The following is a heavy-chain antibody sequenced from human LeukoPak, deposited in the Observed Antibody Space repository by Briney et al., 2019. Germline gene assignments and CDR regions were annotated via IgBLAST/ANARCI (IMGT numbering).Heavy chain of an antibody. CDR2: ISYDGSNK. CDR1: GFTFSSYA. V-gene: IGHV3-30-3*01. J-gene: IGHJ4*02. CDR3: ARDGYSGYDYAGYSDY. Sequence: GGSLRLSCAASGFTFSSYAMHWVRQAPGKGLEWVAVISYDGSNKYYADSVKGRFTISRDNSKNTLYLQMNSLRAEDTAVYYCARDGYSGYDYAGYSDYWGQGTLVTVSS. D-gene: IGHD5-12*01.